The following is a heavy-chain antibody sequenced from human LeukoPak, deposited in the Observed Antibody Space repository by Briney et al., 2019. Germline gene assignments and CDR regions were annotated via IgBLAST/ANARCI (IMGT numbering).Heavy chain of an antibody. CDR2: INHSGST. D-gene: IGHD3-16*02. CDR3: ARARDDYVWGSYRYCDY. Sequence: SETLSLTCAVYGGSFSDYYWSWIRQPPGKGLEWIGEINHSGSTNYNPSLKSRVTISVDTSKNQFSLKLSSVTAADTAVYYCARARDDYVWGSYRYCDYWGQGTLVTVSS. V-gene: IGHV4-34*01. J-gene: IGHJ4*02. CDR1: GGSFSDYY.